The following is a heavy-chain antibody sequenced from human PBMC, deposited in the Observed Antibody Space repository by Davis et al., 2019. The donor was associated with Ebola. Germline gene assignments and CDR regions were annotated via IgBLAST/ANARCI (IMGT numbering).Heavy chain of an antibody. V-gene: IGHV4-30-2*01. CDR1: GGSISSGGYS. D-gene: IGHD5-12*01. Sequence: SETLSLTCAVSGGSISSGGYSCSWIRQPPGKGLGWIGYIYHSGSTYSNPSLKSRVTISLDRSKNQFSLKLSSVTAADTAVYYCARDSLHYSGYDSYFELWGRGTLVTVSS. CDR2: IYHSGST. CDR3: ARDSLHYSGYDSYFEL. J-gene: IGHJ2*01.